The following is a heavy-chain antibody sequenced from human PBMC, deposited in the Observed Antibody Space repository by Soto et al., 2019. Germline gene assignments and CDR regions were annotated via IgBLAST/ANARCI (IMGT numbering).Heavy chain of an antibody. J-gene: IGHJ4*02. CDR2: IVVGSGNT. Sequence: AXVKVSCKASGFTFTSSAVQWVRQARGQRLEWIGWIVVGSGNTNYAQKFQERVTITRDMSTSTAYMELSSLRSEDTAVYYCAADPHMIVVVPVTAPAYWGQGTLVTLSS. D-gene: IGHD3-22*01. CDR3: AADPHMIVVVPVTAPAY. CDR1: GFTFTSSA. V-gene: IGHV1-58*01.